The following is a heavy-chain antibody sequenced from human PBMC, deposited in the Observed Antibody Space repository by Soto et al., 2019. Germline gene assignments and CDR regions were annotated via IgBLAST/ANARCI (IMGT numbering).Heavy chain of an antibody. CDR2: IGGSGGT. Sequence: EVQLLESGGGLVQPGGSLRLSCAASGFTFSSYAMSWVRLAPGKGLEWFSSIGGSGGTYYADSVKGRFTISRDNSKNMLYLHLNSLRAEDTAMYYCAKGQGWSYYYDSWGQGTLVPVSS. J-gene: IGHJ4*02. V-gene: IGHV3-23*01. CDR1: GFTFSSYA. D-gene: IGHD2-15*01. CDR3: AKGQGWSYYYDS.